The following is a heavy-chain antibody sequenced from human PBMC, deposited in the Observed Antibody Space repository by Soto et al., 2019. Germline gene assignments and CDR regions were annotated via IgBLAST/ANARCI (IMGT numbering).Heavy chain of an antibody. CDR3: AILVFHDFWRGKPDAFDI. Sequence: ASVKVSCKASGYTFTSYYMHWVRQAPGQGLEWMGIINPSGGSTSYAQKFQGRVTMTRDTSTSTVYMELSSLRSEDTAVYYCAILVFHDFWRGKPDAFDIWGQGTMVTVSS. CDR1: GYTFTSYY. J-gene: IGHJ3*02. V-gene: IGHV1-46*03. D-gene: IGHD3-3*01. CDR2: INPSGGST.